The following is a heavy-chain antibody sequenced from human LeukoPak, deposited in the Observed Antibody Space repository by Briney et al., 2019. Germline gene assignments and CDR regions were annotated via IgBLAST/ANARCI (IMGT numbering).Heavy chain of an antibody. Sequence: ASVKVSCKASGYTFTGYYMHWVRQAPGQGLEWMGWINPNSGGTNYAQKFRGRVTMTRDTSISTAYMELSRLRSDGTAVYYCARVYCSSTSRYGGVNWFDPWGQGTLVTVSS. D-gene: IGHD2-2*01. V-gene: IGHV1-2*02. CDR1: GYTFTGYY. J-gene: IGHJ5*02. CDR2: INPNSGGT. CDR3: ARVYCSSTSRYGGVNWFDP.